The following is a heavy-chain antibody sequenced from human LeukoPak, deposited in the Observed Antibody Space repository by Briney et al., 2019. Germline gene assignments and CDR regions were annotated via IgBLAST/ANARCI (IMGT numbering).Heavy chain of an antibody. J-gene: IGHJ4*02. CDR2: IRYDGSNK. CDR3: AKGHDSSGYAIHFDY. CDR1: GFTFSSYG. V-gene: IGHV3-30*02. Sequence: GGSLRLSCAASGFTFSSYGMHWVRQAPGKGLEWVAFIRYDGSNKYYADSVKGRFTISRDNSKNTLYLQMNSLRAEDTAVYYCAKGHDSSGYAIHFDYWGQGTLVTVSS. D-gene: IGHD3-22*01.